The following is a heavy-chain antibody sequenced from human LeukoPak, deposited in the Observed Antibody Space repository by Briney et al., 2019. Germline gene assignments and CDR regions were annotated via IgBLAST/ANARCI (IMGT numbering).Heavy chain of an antibody. Sequence: PGGSLRLSCAASGFTFSDYYMNWIRQAPGKGLEWVSYISNSGSTIYYGDSVKGRFTISRDNAKNSLYLQMNSLRSEDTAVYYCARGLRRRKTLTGTMGWSGYYYYMDVWGKGTTVTVSS. J-gene: IGHJ6*03. D-gene: IGHD1-7*01. V-gene: IGHV3-11*01. CDR1: GFTFSDYY. CDR3: ARGLRRRKTLTGTMGWSGYYYYMDV. CDR2: ISNSGSTI.